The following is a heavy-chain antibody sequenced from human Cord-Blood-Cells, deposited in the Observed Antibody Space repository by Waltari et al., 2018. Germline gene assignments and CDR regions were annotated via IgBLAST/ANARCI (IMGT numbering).Heavy chain of an antibody. CDR1: GGSISSSSYY. CDR3: ARLARGSKGRLYYYYYYMDV. D-gene: IGHD3-16*01. Sequence: QLQLQESGPGLVKPSATLSLTCTVPGGSISSSSYYWGWIRPPPGKGLEWIGSIYYSGSTYYIPSLKSRVTRSVDTSKNQFSLKLSSVTAADTAVYYCARLARGSKGRLYYYYYYMDVWGKGTTVTVSS. J-gene: IGHJ6*03. CDR2: IYYSGST. V-gene: IGHV4-39*01.